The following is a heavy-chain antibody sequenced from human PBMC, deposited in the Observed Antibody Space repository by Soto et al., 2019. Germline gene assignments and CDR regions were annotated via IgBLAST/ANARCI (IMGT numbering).Heavy chain of an antibody. CDR1: GFTFSRFW. V-gene: IGHV3-7*03. CDR2: IKEDGSEK. J-gene: IGHJ4*02. CDR3: ARSITDYYDSSGYYDDY. D-gene: IGHD3-22*01. Sequence: GGSLRLSCEVSGFTFSRFWMSWVRQAPGKGLERVANIKEDGSEKYYVDSVKGRFTISRDNAKNSLYLQMNSLRAEDTAVYYCARSITDYYDSSGYYDDYWGQGTLVTVSS.